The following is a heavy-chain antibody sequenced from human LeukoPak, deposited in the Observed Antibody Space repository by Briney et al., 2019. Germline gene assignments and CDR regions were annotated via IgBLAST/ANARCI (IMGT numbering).Heavy chain of an antibody. CDR3: AKAQEAAAGFFGPGFDY. Sequence: GGSLRLSCVASGFTFSSNVMIWVRQAPGKGLEWVSSIPASGGSTYYADSVKGRFTISRDNSKNTLYLQMNSLRAEDTALYYCAKAQEAAAGFFGPGFDYWGQGTLVTVSS. CDR2: IPASGGST. V-gene: IGHV3-23*01. D-gene: IGHD6-13*01. CDR1: GFTFSSNV. J-gene: IGHJ4*02.